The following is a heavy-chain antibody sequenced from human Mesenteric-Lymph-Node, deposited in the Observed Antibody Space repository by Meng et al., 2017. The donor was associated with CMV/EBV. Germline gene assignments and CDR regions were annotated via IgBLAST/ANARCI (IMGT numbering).Heavy chain of an antibody. CDR3: ARDTGPYYYGMDV. V-gene: IGHV4-59*01. J-gene: IGHJ6*02. CDR2: MYHGGSS. Sequence: GSLRLSCSVSGGSISSYYWSWIRQPPGKGLEWIGYMYHGGSSSYNPSLKSRVTMSVDTSKNQFSLKLTSVTAADTAMYYCARDTGPYYYGMDVWGQGTTVTVSS. D-gene: IGHD2-8*02. CDR1: GGSISSYY.